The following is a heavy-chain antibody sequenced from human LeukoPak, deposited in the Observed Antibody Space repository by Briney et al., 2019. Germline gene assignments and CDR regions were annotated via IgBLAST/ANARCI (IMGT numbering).Heavy chain of an antibody. CDR1: GYTFTGYY. Sequence: ASVKVSCKASGYTFTGYYMHWVRQAPGQGLEWMGWINPNSGGTNYAQKFQGRVTMTRDTSISTAYMELSRLRSDDTAVYYCARVRLPAAMVYYYMDVWGKGTMVTVSS. V-gene: IGHV1-2*02. CDR3: ARVRLPAAMVYYYMDV. J-gene: IGHJ6*03. CDR2: INPNSGGT. D-gene: IGHD2-2*01.